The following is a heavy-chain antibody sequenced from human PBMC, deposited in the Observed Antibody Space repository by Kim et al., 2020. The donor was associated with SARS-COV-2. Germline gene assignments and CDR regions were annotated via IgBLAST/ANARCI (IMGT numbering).Heavy chain of an antibody. CDR3: AKPRPHWYFEL. V-gene: IGHV3-23*01. J-gene: IGHJ2*01. Sequence: AAAVKGRFTISRDNANNILYLQMSSLRAEDTAIYYCAKPRPHWYFELWGRGTLVTVSS. D-gene: IGHD6-6*01.